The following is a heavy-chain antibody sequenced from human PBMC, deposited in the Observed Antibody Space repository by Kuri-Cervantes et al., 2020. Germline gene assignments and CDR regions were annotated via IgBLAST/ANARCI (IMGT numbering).Heavy chain of an antibody. CDR1: GSTFDDYA. Sequence: SRRPSCPPSGSTFDDYAMHWVRQAPGKGLDGVSGISWNGGSIGYADSVKGRFTISRDNAKNPLYLQMNSLRAEDTALYYCAKDRDILTGYTADGMDVWGQGTTVTVSS. V-gene: IGHV3-9*01. CDR3: AKDRDILTGYTADGMDV. J-gene: IGHJ6*02. D-gene: IGHD3-9*01. CDR2: ISWNGGSI.